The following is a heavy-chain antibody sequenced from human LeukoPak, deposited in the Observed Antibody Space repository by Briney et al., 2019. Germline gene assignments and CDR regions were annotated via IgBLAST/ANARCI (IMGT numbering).Heavy chain of an antibody. V-gene: IGHV3-74*01. D-gene: IGHD4-23*01. Sequence: PGGSLRLSCAASGFTFSNYWMHWVRQAPGKGLVWVSRINSDGINTSYADSVKGRFTISRDNSKNTLYLQMNSLRAEDTAVYYCAKDGGLRWQDYYMDVWGKGTTVTISS. CDR2: INSDGINT. CDR1: GFTFSNYW. J-gene: IGHJ6*03. CDR3: AKDGGLRWQDYYMDV.